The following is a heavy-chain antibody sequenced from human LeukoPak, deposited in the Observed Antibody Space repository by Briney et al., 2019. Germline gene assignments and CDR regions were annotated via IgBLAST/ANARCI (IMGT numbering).Heavy chain of an antibody. Sequence: GSLRLSCAASGFTFSDYYMSWIRQAPGKGLEWIGTIHYSGSTYYNPSLKSRVTISVDTSKNQFSLKLSSVTAADTAVYYCAREGRLQPKLYYYYYMDVWGKGTTVTISS. V-gene: IGHV4-38-2*02. CDR1: GFTFSDYY. CDR2: IHYSGST. D-gene: IGHD4-11*01. J-gene: IGHJ6*03. CDR3: AREGRLQPKLYYYYYMDV.